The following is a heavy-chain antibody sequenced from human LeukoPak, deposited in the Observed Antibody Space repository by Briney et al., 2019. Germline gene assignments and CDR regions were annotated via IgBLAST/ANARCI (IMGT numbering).Heavy chain of an antibody. D-gene: IGHD2-2*01. CDR2: ISSSGSTI. Sequence: GSLRLSSAASGFTFSDYYMSWIRQAPGKGLEWVSYISSSGSTIYYADSVKGRFTISRDNAKNSLYLQMNSLRAEDTAVYYCARDVEYQMLWTEYFQHWGQGTLVTVSS. V-gene: IGHV3-11*04. J-gene: IGHJ1*01. CDR3: ARDVEYQMLWTEYFQH. CDR1: GFTFSDYY.